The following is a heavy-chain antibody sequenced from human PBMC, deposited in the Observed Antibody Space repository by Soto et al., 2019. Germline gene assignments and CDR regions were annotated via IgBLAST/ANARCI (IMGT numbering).Heavy chain of an antibody. CDR2: INPNSGGT. D-gene: IGHD2-2*01. CDR1: GYTFTGYY. Sequence: ASVKVSCKASGYTFTGYYMHWVRQAPGQGLEWMGWINPNSGGTNYAQKFQGWVTMTRDTSISTAYMELSRLRSDDTAVYYCARSGSTSSEGNDAFDIWGQGTMVTVSS. V-gene: IGHV1-2*04. J-gene: IGHJ3*02. CDR3: ARSGSTSSEGNDAFDI.